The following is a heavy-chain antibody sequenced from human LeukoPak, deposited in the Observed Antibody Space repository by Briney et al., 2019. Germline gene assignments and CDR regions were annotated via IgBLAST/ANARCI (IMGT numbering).Heavy chain of an antibody. CDR2: INHSGST. CDR1: GGSFSGYY. CDR3: ARGLDIRGFDY. J-gene: IGHJ4*02. Sequence: PSETLSLTCAVCGGSFSGYYWSWIRQPPGKGLVWIGEINHSGSTNYNPSLKSRVTISVDTSKNQFSLKLSSVTAADTPVYYCARGLDIRGFDYWGQGSLVTVSS. V-gene: IGHV4-34*01. D-gene: IGHD5-12*01.